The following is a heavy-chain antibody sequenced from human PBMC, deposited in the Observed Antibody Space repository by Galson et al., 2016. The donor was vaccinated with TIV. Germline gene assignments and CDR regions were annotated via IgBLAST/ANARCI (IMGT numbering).Heavy chain of an antibody. Sequence: SVKVSCKASGYTFTGYYMHWVRQAPGKGLEWMGWINPNTGATNYAQKFQDRVTMTRDTSISTAYMELGRLRSDDTAVYYCARDKTAYYFDSGDYYPDYWGQGTRVTVSS. CDR2: INPNTGAT. D-gene: IGHD3-22*01. CDR3: ARDKTAYYFDSGDYYPDY. J-gene: IGHJ4*02. V-gene: IGHV1-2*02. CDR1: GYTFTGYY.